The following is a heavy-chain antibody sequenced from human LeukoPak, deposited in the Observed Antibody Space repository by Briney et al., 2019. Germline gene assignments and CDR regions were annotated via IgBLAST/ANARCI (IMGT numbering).Heavy chain of an antibody. CDR3: ARKGTPGDAFDI. CDR1: GFTSSSYS. CDR2: ISSSGSTI. Sequence: GGSLRLSCAASGFTSSSYSTNWVRQAPGKGLEWVSYISSSGSTIYYADSVKGRFTISRDNAKNSLYLQINSLRAEDTAVYYCARKGTPGDAFDIWGQGTMVTVSS. J-gene: IGHJ3*02. V-gene: IGHV3-48*04. D-gene: IGHD1-7*01.